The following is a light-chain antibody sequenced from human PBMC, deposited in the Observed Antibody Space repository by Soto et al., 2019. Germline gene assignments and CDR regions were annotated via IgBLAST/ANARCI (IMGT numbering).Light chain of an antibody. Sequence: EIVMTQSPATLSVSPEERATLSCRASQYIGSNLAWYQQKPGQAPRLLISGASTRATGIPARFIGSGPGTEFTLTISSLQSEDFAVYYCEQYNNWPITFSQGTRLEIK. CDR1: QYIGSN. J-gene: IGKJ5*01. V-gene: IGKV3-15*01. CDR3: EQYNNWPIT. CDR2: GAS.